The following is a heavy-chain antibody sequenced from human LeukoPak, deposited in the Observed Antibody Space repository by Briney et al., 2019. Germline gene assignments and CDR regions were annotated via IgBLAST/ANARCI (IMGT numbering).Heavy chain of an antibody. J-gene: IGHJ4*02. CDR1: GYTLTELS. CDR3: ATTPVRVRGVIIDYYFDY. CDR2: FDPEDGET. V-gene: IGHV1-24*01. D-gene: IGHD3-10*01. Sequence: ASVKVSCKVSGYTLTELSMHWVRQAPGKGLEWMGGFDPEDGETIYTQKFQGRVTMTEDTSTDTAYMELSSLRSEDTAVYYCATTPVRVRGVIIDYYFDYWGQGTLVTVSS.